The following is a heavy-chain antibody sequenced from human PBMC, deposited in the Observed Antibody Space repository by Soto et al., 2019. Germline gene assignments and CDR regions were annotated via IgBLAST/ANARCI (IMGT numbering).Heavy chain of an antibody. CDR3: ARDITQQPRYYYYYYGMDV. J-gene: IGHJ6*02. CDR2: IWYDGSNK. V-gene: IGHV3-33*01. D-gene: IGHD6-13*01. CDR1: GFTFSSYG. Sequence: GGSLRLSCAASGFTFSSYGMHWVRQAPGKGLEWVAVIWYDGSNKYYADSVKGRFTISRDNSKNTLYLQMNSLRAEDTAVYYCARDITQQPRYYYYYYGMDVWGQGTTVTVSS.